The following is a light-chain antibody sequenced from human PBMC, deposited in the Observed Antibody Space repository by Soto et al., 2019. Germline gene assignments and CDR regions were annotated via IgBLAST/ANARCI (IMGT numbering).Light chain of an antibody. CDR2: GAS. CDR1: QSVGSN. V-gene: IGKV3-15*01. J-gene: IGKJ2*01. Sequence: EIVMTQSPATLSVSPGERATLSCRASQSVGSNLAWYQQKPGQAPRLLIYGASTRATGIPARFSGSGSGTEFTLTISSLLSEDVAVYYCEQYNNCPPYTFGQGTKLEIK. CDR3: EQYNNCPPYT.